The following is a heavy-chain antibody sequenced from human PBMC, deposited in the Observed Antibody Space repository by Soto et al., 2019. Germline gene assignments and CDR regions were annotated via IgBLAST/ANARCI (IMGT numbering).Heavy chain of an antibody. D-gene: IGHD6-19*01. CDR3: AGDHHSSRPYHFDY. J-gene: IGHJ4*02. V-gene: IGHV1-3*01. Sequence: KVSCKASGDTFTAYSMDWVRQAPGQSLEGMRWINAVCGSTKYSPKFQARVTITSDTCASTVYLELTSLTSQDRAVYFCAGDHHSSRPYHFDYTAPATQVTLSS. CDR1: GDTFTAYS. CDR2: INAVCGST.